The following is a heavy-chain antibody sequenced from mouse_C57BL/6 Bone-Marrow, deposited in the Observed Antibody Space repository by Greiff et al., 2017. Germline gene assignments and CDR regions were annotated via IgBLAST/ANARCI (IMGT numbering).Heavy chain of an antibody. V-gene: IGHV1-54*01. CDR1: GYAFTNYL. J-gene: IGHJ3*01. CDR3: ARDGWAWFAY. CDR2: INPGSGGT. D-gene: IGHD1-1*01. Sequence: QVQLQQSGAELVRPGTSVKVSCKASGYAFTNYLIEWVKQRPGQGLEWSGVINPGSGGTNYNEKFKGKATLTADKSSSTAYMQLSSLTSEDSAVYFCARDGWAWFAYWGQGTLVTVSA.